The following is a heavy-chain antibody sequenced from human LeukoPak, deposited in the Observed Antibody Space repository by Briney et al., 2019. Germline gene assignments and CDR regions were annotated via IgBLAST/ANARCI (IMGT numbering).Heavy chain of an antibody. CDR2: IKQDGSEK. V-gene: IGHV3-7*01. CDR3: AREITGTPFDY. Sequence: PGGSLRLSCAASGFTFSSYAMSWVRQAPGKGLEWVANIKQDGSEKYYVDSVKGRFTNSRDNAKNSLYLQMNSLRAEDTAVYYCAREITGTPFDYWGQGTLVTVSS. J-gene: IGHJ4*02. D-gene: IGHD1-7*01. CDR1: GFTFSSYA.